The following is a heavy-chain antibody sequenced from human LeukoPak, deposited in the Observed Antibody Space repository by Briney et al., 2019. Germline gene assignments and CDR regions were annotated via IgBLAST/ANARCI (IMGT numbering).Heavy chain of an antibody. V-gene: IGHV1-18*04. Sequence: ASVKVSCKASGYVFNLFGFSGVRQATGHGHDAMRWISGYNGDTKYAQKNQGRVTLTTDSSASTAYMELRTLRSDDTAIYYCARDRDLIGVTTTRLDYWGQGTLVTVSS. J-gene: IGHJ4*02. CDR1: GYVFNLFG. D-gene: IGHD6-19*01. CDR2: ISGYNGDT. CDR3: ARDRDLIGVTTTRLDY.